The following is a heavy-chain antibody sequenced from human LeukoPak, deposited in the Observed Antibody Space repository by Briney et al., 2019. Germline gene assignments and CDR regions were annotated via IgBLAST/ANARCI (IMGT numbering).Heavy chain of an antibody. J-gene: IGHJ4*02. D-gene: IGHD3-22*01. CDR3: AALDKGHDY. CDR1: GFSFDKYA. Sequence: GGSLRLSCAASGFSFDKYAMFWVRQAPGKGLEWVSGITWTSDNIVYGDSVKGRFTISRDNAKNTLFLQMDSLRAEDTAVYYCAALDKGHDYWGQGTLVTASS. V-gene: IGHV3-9*01. CDR2: ITWTSDNI.